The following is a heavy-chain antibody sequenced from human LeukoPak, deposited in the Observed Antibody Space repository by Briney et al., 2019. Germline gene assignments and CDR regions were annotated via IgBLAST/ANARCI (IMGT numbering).Heavy chain of an antibody. V-gene: IGHV3-30*18. CDR1: GFTFSSYG. D-gene: IGHD1-26*01. Sequence: GGSLRLSCAASGFTFSSYGMYWVRQAPGKGLEWVAVISYDGSNKYYADSVKGRFTTSRDNSKNTLYLQMNSLRAEDTAVYYCAKDGRATDTHFDYWGQGTLVTVSS. CDR2: ISYDGSNK. CDR3: AKDGRATDTHFDY. J-gene: IGHJ4*02.